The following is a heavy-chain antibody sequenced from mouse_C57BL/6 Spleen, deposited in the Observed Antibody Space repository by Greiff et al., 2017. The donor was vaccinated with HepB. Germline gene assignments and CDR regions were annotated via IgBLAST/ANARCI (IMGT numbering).Heavy chain of an antibody. D-gene: IGHD2-4*01. Sequence: EVKLLQSGGGLVQPGGSLKLSCAASGIDFSRYWMSWVRRAPGKGLEWIGEINPDSSTINYAPSLKDKFIISRDNAKNTLYLQMSKVRSEDTALYYCARLYYDYDGPTMDYWGQGTSVTVSS. CDR1: GIDFSRYW. CDR2: INPDSSTI. J-gene: IGHJ4*01. V-gene: IGHV4-1*01. CDR3: ARLYYDYDGPTMDY.